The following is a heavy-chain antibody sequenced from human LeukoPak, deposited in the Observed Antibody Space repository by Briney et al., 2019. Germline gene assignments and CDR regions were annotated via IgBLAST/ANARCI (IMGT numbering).Heavy chain of an antibody. J-gene: IGHJ5*02. CDR3: ARSPYCSSTSCYDWFDP. Sequence: GGSLRLSCAASGFTFSSYAMSWVRQAPGRGLEWVANIRQDGSQKYYVDSVEGRFTISRDNAKNSLYLQLNSLRADDTAVYYCARSPYCSSTSCYDWFDPWGQGTLVTVSS. CDR1: GFTFSSYA. CDR2: IRQDGSQK. D-gene: IGHD2-2*01. V-gene: IGHV3-7*03.